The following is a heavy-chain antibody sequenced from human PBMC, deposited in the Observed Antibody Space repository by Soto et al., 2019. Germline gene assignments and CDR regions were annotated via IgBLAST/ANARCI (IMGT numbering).Heavy chain of an antibody. J-gene: IGHJ3*02. D-gene: IGHD1-20*01. CDR1: GFRFSTYW. CDR3: APYNTSRHAAFDI. V-gene: IGHV3-7*01. Sequence: EVQVVESGGGLVQPGGSLRLSCAASGFRFSTYWMSWVRQAPGKGLEWLANIKQDANEMYYVDSVKGRFTISGDSAKNSLFLIMDSLRVEDTAVYYCAPYNTSRHAAFDIWGQGTMVIVSS. CDR2: IKQDANEM.